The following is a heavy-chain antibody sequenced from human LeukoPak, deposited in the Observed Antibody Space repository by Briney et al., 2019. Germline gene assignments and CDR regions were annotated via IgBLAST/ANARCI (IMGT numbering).Heavy chain of an antibody. CDR3: AKYSGNYYFDY. J-gene: IGHJ4*02. V-gene: IGHV3-30-3*01. CDR1: GGSISSYY. D-gene: IGHD1-26*01. CDR2: ISYDGSNK. Sequence: LSLTCTVSGGSISSYYWSWIRQPPGKGLEWVAVISYDGSNKYYADSVKGRFTISRDNSKNTLCLQMNSLRAEDTAVYYCAKYSGNYYFDYWGQGTLVTVSS.